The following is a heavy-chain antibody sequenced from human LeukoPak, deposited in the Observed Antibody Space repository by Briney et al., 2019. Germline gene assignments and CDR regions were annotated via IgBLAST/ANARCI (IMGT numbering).Heavy chain of an antibody. D-gene: IGHD5-18*01. CDR2: VSGGGGRTT. CDR1: GFIFSSYG. Sequence: GGTLRLSCAASGFIFSSYGMSWVRQAPGKGLEWVSTVSGGGGRTTYYADSVKGRFTISRDNSKNTLYLQMNSLRAEDTAVYYCAKSVHSAMVTGYFDYWGQGTLVTVSS. CDR3: AKSVHSAMVTGYFDY. V-gene: IGHV3-23*01. J-gene: IGHJ4*02.